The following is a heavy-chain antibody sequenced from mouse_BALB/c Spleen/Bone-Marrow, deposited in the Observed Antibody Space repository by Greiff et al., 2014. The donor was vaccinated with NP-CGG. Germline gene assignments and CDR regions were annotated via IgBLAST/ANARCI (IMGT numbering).Heavy chain of an antibody. CDR1: GFTFSNYG. J-gene: IGHJ4*01. CDR2: ISSGGSYT. D-gene: IGHD1-3*01. CDR3: ARLTPDYAMDY. V-gene: IGHV5-6*01. Sequence: VQLKESGGDLVKPGGSLKLSCAASGFTFSNYGMSWVRQTPDKRLEWVATISSGGSYTYFPDSVKGRFTISRDNAKNTLYLQMNSPKSEDAAMYYCARLTPDYAMDYWGQGTSVTVSS.